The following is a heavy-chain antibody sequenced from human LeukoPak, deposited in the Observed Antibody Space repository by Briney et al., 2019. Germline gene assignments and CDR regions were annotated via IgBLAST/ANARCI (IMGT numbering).Heavy chain of an antibody. CDR3: ASGDYGAGSPVMRY. CDR2: IYTSGDT. D-gene: IGHD3-10*01. J-gene: IGHJ4*01. CDR1: GGSVTRGAYS. V-gene: IGHV4-61*02. Sequence: SETLSLTCTVSGGSVTRGAYSWTWIRQPVGKGLEWIGRIYTSGDTKYNPSLKSRVTISVGASNNQFSLKLTSVTAADTAVYYCASGDYGAGSPVMRYWGHGTLVIVSS.